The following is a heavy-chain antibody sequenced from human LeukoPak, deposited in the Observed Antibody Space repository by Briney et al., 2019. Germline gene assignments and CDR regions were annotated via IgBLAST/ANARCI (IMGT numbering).Heavy chain of an antibody. Sequence: ASVKVSCKASGYTFTSYGISWVRQAPGQGLEWMGWISAHNGNTNYAQKLQGRVTMTIDTSTSTAYMELRSLRSDDTAMYYCARHYLGSGSEDYWGQGTLVTVSS. CDR1: GYTFTSYG. J-gene: IGHJ4*02. V-gene: IGHV1-18*01. CDR3: ARHYLGSGSEDY. CDR2: ISAHNGNT. D-gene: IGHD3-10*01.